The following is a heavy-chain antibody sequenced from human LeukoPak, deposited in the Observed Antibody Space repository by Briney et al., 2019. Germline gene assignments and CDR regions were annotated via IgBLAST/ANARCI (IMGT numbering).Heavy chain of an antibody. D-gene: IGHD3-3*01. CDR1: GYTFTSYA. CDR2: INTNTGNP. CDR3: ARWDYDFWSGWSWTFGY. V-gene: IGHV7-4-1*02. J-gene: IGHJ4*02. Sequence: GASVKVSCKASGYTFTSYAMNWVRQAPGQGLEWMGWINTNTGNPTYAQGFTGRFVFSLDTSVSTAYLQISSLKAEDTAVYYCARWDYDFWSGWSWTFGYWGQGTLVTVSS.